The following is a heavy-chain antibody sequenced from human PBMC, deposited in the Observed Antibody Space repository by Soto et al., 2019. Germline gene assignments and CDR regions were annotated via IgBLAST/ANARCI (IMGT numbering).Heavy chain of an antibody. CDR1: GFTFSSYW. CDR3: ARDRAMDDY. J-gene: IGHJ4*02. V-gene: IGHV3-7*01. Sequence: GALRLSCAASGFTFSSYWMNWVRQAPGKGLEWVANIKQDGSEKNYVDSVKGRFTISRDNARNSLSLQMNSLRAEDTAVYYCARDRAMDDYWGQGTLVTVSS. CDR2: IKQDGSEK.